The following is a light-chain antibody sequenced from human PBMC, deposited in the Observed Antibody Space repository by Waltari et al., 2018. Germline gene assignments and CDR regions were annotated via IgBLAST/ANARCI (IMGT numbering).Light chain of an antibody. J-gene: IGLJ2*01. CDR1: TSDIGNNP. V-gene: IGLV1-44*01. Sequence: QSVLTQPPSASGTPGQRVTISCSGSTSDIGNNPLNWYQQLPGAAPILLIYRNVQRPSGVPDRFSGSKSGTSASLAISRVQSEDEADYYCEAWDDSLNGPIFGGRTTVTVL. CDR2: RNV. CDR3: EAWDDSLNGPI.